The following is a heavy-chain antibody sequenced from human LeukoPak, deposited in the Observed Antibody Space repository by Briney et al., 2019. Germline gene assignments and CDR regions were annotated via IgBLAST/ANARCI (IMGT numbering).Heavy chain of an antibody. V-gene: IGHV3-74*01. CDR2: INSDGSTT. Sequence: GGSLRLSCAASGFAFSTYWMHWVRQAPGKGLVWVSRINSDGSTTSYADSVKGRFTISRDNAKNTLYLQMNSLRAEDTAVYYCGRGRYYAMDVWGQGTTVTVSS. J-gene: IGHJ6*02. CDR3: GRGRYYAMDV. CDR1: GFAFSTYW.